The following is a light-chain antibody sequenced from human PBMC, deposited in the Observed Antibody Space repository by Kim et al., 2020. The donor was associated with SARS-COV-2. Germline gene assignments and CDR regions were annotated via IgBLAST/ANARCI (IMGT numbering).Light chain of an antibody. Sequence: ALGQTVRITCQGDSLRSYYASWYQQKPGQAPLLVIYGKNNRPSGIPDRFSGSSSGNTASLTITGAQAEDEADYYCNSRDSSGIHVLFGGGTQLTVL. J-gene: IGLJ2*01. CDR1: SLRSYY. V-gene: IGLV3-19*01. CDR2: GKN. CDR3: NSRDSSGIHVL.